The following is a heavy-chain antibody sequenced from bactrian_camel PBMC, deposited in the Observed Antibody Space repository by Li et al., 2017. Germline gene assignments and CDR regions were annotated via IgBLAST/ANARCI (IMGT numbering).Heavy chain of an antibody. V-gene: IGHV3S68*01. CDR1: VNSNNLNC. CDR2: ITRIHGGT. J-gene: IGHJ4*01. D-gene: IGHD3*01. CDR3: ATGYDCVLEGSCD. Sequence: HVQLVESGGGSVQARGSLNLSCAATVNSNNLNCMGWFRQAPGKEREGVASITRIHGGTAYADSVKGRFTISKDNAKNTLYLQMNGLKSEDTALYWCATGYDCVLEGSCDRGQGTQVTVS.